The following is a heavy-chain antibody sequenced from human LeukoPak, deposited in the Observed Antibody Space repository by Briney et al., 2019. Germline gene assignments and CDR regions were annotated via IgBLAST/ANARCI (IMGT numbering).Heavy chain of an antibody. CDR2: IYTSGST. J-gene: IGHJ3*02. V-gene: IGHV4-61*02. D-gene: IGHD2-2*01. CDR3: ARPRYCSSTSCYSAFDI. CDR1: GGSISSGSYY. Sequence: SQTLSLTCTVSGGSISSGSYYWSWIRQPAGKGLEWIGRIYTSGSTNYNPSLKSRVTISVDKSKNQFSLKLSSVTAADTAVCYCARPRYCSSTSCYSAFDIWGQGTMVTVSS.